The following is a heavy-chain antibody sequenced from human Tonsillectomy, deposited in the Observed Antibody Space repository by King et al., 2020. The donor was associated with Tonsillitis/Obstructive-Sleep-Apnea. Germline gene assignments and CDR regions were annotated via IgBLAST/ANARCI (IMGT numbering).Heavy chain of an antibody. D-gene: IGHD2-2*02. CDR2: IYYSGST. Sequence: LQLQESGPGLVKPSETLSLTCTVSGGSISSSSHYWAWIRQPPGKGLEWIGSIYYSGSTYYNPSLKSRVTISVDASKNQFSLELRSVTATDTAVYSCASTYCSGTRCHTGYYDMDVWGKGTTVTVSS. CDR3: ASTYCSGTRCHTGYYDMDV. J-gene: IGHJ6*03. CDR1: GGSISSSSHY. V-gene: IGHV4-39*01.